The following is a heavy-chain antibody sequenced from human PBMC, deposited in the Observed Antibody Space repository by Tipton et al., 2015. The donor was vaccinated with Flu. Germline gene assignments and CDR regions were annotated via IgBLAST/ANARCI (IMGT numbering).Heavy chain of an antibody. CDR2: ISRSSSYI. CDR3: ARGRRYGDYIFDY. J-gene: IGHJ4*02. Sequence: SLRLSCAASGFTFSSYSMNWVRQAPGKGLEWVSSISRSSSYIYYAESVKGRFTISRDNAKNSLYLQMNSLRAEDTAVYYCARGRRYGDYIFDYWGQGTLVTVSS. D-gene: IGHD4-17*01. V-gene: IGHV3-21*01. CDR1: GFTFSSYS.